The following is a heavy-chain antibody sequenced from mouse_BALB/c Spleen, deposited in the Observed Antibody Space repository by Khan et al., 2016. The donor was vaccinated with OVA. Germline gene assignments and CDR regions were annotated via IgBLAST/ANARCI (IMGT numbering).Heavy chain of an antibody. Sequence: QVQLKESGPGLVAPSQSLSITCTVSGYSLTRYGVHWVRQPPGKGLEWLGLIWAGGSTNYNWALMSILSISIDTSKSLVFFIMLSLQTDDTALYSCSRSKYLARYGGQGTTLTVSS. J-gene: IGHJ2*01. V-gene: IGHV2-9*02. CDR2: IWAGGST. CDR1: GYSLTRYG. CDR3: SRSKYLARY. D-gene: IGHD3-3*01.